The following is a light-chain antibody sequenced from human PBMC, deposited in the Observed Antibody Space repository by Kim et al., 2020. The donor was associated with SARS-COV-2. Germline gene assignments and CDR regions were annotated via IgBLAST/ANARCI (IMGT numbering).Light chain of an antibody. V-gene: IGLV6-57*01. CDR3: QSFDSNIQV. CDR2: ENN. J-gene: IGLJ3*02. Sequence: NFMLTQPHSVSESPGKTVTISCTRSSGSIASNYVQWYQQRPGSSPTVVIFENNQRPSGVPDRFSGSIDSSSNSASLTISGLKTEDEADYYCQSFDSNIQVFGGGTQLTVL. CDR1: SGSIASNY.